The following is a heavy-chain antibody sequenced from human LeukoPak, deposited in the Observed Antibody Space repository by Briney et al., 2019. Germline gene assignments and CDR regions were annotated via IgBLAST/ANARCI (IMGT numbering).Heavy chain of an antibody. Sequence: PGGSLRLSCAASGFTVSRSYMSWVRQAPGKGLEWVSVFYSGGGTSYADSVKGRFTISRDTSKNSVYLQMNSLRAEDTAVYYCARDHYDSRGWYWYFDAWGRGALVTVSS. J-gene: IGHJ2*01. V-gene: IGHV3-53*01. D-gene: IGHD3-22*01. CDR1: GFTVSRSY. CDR2: FYSGGGT. CDR3: ARDHYDSRGWYWYFDA.